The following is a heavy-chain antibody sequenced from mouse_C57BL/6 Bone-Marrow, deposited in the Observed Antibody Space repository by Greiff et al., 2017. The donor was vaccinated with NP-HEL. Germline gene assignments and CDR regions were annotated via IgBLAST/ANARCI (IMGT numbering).Heavy chain of an antibody. J-gene: IGHJ4*01. CDR3: ARPPITTVVAPYYAMDY. CDR1: GFTFSSYG. V-gene: IGHV5-6*01. CDR2: ISSGGSYT. D-gene: IGHD1-1*01. Sequence: EVQLQESGGDLVKPGGSLKLSCAASGFTFSSYGMSWVRQTPDKRLEWVATISSGGSYTYYPDSVKGRFTISRDNAKNTLYLQMSSLKSEDTAMYYCARPPITTVVAPYYAMDYWGQGTSVTVSS.